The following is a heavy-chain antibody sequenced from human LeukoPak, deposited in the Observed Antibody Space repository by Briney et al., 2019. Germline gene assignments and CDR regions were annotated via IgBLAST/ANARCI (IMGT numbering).Heavy chain of an antibody. CDR3: AKDIWFGESQNYFDY. J-gene: IGHJ4*02. CDR2: IWYDGSNK. Sequence: GGSLRLSCAASGFTFSSYGMHWVRQAPGKGLEWVAVIWYDGSNKYYADSVKGRFTISRDNSKNTLYLQMNSLRAEDTAVYYCAKDIWFGESQNYFDYWGQGTLVTVSS. CDR1: GFTFSSYG. D-gene: IGHD3-10*01. V-gene: IGHV3-30*02.